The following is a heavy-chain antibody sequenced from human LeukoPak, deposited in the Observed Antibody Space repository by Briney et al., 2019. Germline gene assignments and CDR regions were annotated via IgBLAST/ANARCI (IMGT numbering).Heavy chain of an antibody. CDR3: AGDLLHYGSGIDY. D-gene: IGHD3-10*01. J-gene: IGHJ4*02. Sequence: SQTLSLTCTVSGGSISSGSYYWSWIRQPAGKGLEWIGRIYTSGSTNYNPSLKSRVTISVDTSKNQFSLKLSSVTAADTAVYYCAGDLLHYGSGIDYWGQGTLVTVSS. CDR1: GGSISSGSYY. V-gene: IGHV4-61*02. CDR2: IYTSGST.